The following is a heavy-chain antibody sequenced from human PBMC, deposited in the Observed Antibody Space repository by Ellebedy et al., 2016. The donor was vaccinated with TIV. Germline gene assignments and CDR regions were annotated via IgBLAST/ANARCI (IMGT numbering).Heavy chain of an antibody. CDR3: ATGPGVLRFLEWLY. D-gene: IGHD3-3*01. CDR2: FDPEDGET. Sequence: AASVKVSCKVSGYTLTELSMHWVRQAPGKGLEWMGGFDPEDGETIYAQKFQGRVTMTEDTSTDTAYMALSSLRSEDTAVYYCATGPGVLRFLEWLYWGQGTLVTVSS. J-gene: IGHJ4*02. V-gene: IGHV1-24*01. CDR1: GYTLTELS.